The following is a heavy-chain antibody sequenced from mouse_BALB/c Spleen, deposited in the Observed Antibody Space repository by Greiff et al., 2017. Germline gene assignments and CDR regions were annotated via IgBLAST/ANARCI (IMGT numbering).Heavy chain of an antibody. CDR1: GYTFTDYN. D-gene: IGHD4-1*01. J-gene: IGHJ4*01. V-gene: IGHV1S29*02. Sequence: VQLQQSGPELVKPGASVKISCKASGYTFTDYNMHWVKQSHGKSLEWIGYIYPYNGGTGYNQKFKSKATLTVDNSSSTAYMELRSLTSEDSAVYYCASLGRDYYAMDYWGQGTSVTVSS. CDR3: ASLGRDYYAMDY. CDR2: IYPYNGGT.